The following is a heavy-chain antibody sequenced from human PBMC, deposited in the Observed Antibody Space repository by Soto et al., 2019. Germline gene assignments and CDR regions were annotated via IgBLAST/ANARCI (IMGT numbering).Heavy chain of an antibody. CDR2: INPNSGGT. CDR3: ALRGAYDSSGYYYGFDRGGFDY. D-gene: IGHD3-22*01. V-gene: IGHV1-2*04. J-gene: IGHJ4*02. Sequence: QVQLVQSGAEVKKPGASVKVSCKASGYTFTGYYMHWVRQAPGQGLEWMGWINPNSGGTNYAQKFQGWVTMTRDTPISTADMELSRLRSDDTAVYYCALRGAYDSSGYYYGFDRGGFDYWGQGTLVTVSS. CDR1: GYTFTGYY.